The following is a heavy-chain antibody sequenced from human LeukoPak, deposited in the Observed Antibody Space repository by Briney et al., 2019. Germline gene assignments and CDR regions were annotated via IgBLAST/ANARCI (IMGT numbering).Heavy chain of an antibody. CDR3: ARQGYTASHYFLDY. V-gene: IGHV4-4*07. CDR2: MYTTGNT. CDR1: SGSINSYY. D-gene: IGHD3-16*02. Sequence: SETLSLTCTVSSGSINSYYWGWVRQPAGRGLEWIGRMYTTGNTNYNPSLKSRLTMSVDTSKRQFSLNLRSVTAADTAIYYCARQGYTASHYFLDYWSQGTLVTVSS. J-gene: IGHJ4*02.